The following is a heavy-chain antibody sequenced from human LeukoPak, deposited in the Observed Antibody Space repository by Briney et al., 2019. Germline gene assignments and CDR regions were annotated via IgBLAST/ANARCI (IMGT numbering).Heavy chain of an antibody. J-gene: IGHJ6*04. V-gene: IGHV5-51*01. Sequence: GESLKISCKGSGYSFTSYWIGRVRQMPGKGLEWMGIIYPGDSDTRYSPSFQGQVTISADKSISTAYLQWSSLKASDTAMYYCARHGRYSYGPWYYYGMDVWGKGTTVTVSS. CDR2: IYPGDSDT. CDR3: ARHGRYSYGPWYYYGMDV. D-gene: IGHD5-18*01. CDR1: GYSFTSYW.